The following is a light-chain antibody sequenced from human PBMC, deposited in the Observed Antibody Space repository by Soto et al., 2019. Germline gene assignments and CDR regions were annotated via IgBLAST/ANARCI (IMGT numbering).Light chain of an antibody. CDR3: QQYNNWPPIT. J-gene: IGKJ5*01. CDR1: QSVSSN. Sequence: EIEMTQSPATLSVSPGERATLSCRASQSVSSNLAWYQQKPGKAPRLLIYGASTRATGIPARFSGSGSGTEFSLTISSLQSDDFAVSYCQQYNNWPPITFGQGTRLEIK. V-gene: IGKV3-15*01. CDR2: GAS.